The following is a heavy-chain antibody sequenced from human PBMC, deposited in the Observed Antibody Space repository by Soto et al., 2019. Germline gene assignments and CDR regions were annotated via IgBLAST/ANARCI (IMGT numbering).Heavy chain of an antibody. CDR2: ISYDGSNK. V-gene: IGHV3-30*03. CDR1: GFPFSSYG. CDR3: AGGQYYFDY. D-gene: IGHD2-15*01. J-gene: IGHJ4*02. Sequence: QVQLVESGGGVVQSGTSLRLSCVASGFPFSSYGMHWVRQAPGKGLEWVSQISYDGSNKFYADSVKGRFTISRDNSKNTLYLQMSSLRAEDTAVYYCAGGQYYFDYCGQGTVVSVSS.